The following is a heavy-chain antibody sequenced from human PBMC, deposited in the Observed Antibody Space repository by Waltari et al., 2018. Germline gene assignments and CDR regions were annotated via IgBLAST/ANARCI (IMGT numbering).Heavy chain of an antibody. Sequence: QVQLVQSGAEVKKPGASVKVSCKVSGYTLTELSMHWVRQAPGKGLEWTRGVDAEDGETIYARKFQGRVTMTEDTTTDTAYMELSSLRSEDTAVYYCATSRYSSGWYVLYWGQGTLDTVSS. J-gene: IGHJ4*02. D-gene: IGHD6-13*01. CDR3: ATSRYSSGWYVLY. CDR1: GYTLTELS. CDR2: VDAEDGET. V-gene: IGHV1-24*01.